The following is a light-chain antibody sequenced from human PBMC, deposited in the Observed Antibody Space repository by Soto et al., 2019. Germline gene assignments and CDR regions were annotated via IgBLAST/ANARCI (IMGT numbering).Light chain of an antibody. J-gene: IGKJ1*01. CDR3: QRFDNSQWT. Sequence: EIVLTQSPGTLSLSPGERATLSCRASQSVSSSYVAWYQQKPGRAPRLLIYGASSRATGIPDRFSGSGSGTDFTLTISRLEPEDIAVYYCQRFDNSQWTFGQGTKVEIK. CDR2: GAS. CDR1: QSVSSSY. V-gene: IGKV3-20*01.